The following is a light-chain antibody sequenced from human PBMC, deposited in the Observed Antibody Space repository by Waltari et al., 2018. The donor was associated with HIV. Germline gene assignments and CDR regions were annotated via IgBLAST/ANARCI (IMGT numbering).Light chain of an antibody. CDR1: SSDIGTYNV. J-gene: IGLJ1*01. CDR2: EYT. CDR3: CSYASSTTFEV. Sequence: QSALTQPASVSGSPGQSITISCTGTSSDIGTYNVVSWFQHHPGKAPKLMIYEYTTLTPGVSNRFSGSRSGSTASLTISGLQGEDEADYYCCSYASSTTFEVFGTGTKVTVL. V-gene: IGLV2-23*02.